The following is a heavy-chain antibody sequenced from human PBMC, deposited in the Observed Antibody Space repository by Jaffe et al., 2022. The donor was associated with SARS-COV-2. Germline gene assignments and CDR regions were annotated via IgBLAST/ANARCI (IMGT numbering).Heavy chain of an antibody. D-gene: IGHD1-26*01. CDR3: ATREANTGDREF. J-gene: IGHJ4*02. CDR1: GGSIPSNSFY. CDR2: IFFGGST. Sequence: QLQLQESGPGLVKPSETLALTCTVSGGSIPSNSFYWGWIRQPPGKELEWIGNIFFGGSTHYKPSLRRRVTISVDTSKNQFSLTLKSVTAADTAVYYCATREANTGDREFWGQGILVTVSS. V-gene: IGHV4-39*01.